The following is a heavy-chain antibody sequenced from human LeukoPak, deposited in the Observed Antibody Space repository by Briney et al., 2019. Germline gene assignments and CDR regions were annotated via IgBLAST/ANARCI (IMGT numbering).Heavy chain of an antibody. Sequence: ASVKVSCKSSGYTFTSYGFSWVRQAPGQGLEWMGWVSAYDGNTNYAQKLQGRVTMTTDTSTSTVYMELRSLRSDDTAVYYCARMGDYHLVSFFEYWGQGTLVTVSS. D-gene: IGHD4/OR15-4a*01. CDR2: VSAYDGNT. CDR3: ARMGDYHLVSFFEY. CDR1: GYTFTSYG. J-gene: IGHJ4*02. V-gene: IGHV1-18*01.